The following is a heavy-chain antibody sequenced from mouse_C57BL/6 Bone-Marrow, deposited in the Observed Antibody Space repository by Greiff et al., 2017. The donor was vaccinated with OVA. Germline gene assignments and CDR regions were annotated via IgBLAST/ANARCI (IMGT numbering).Heavy chain of an antibody. V-gene: IGHV1-50*01. CDR1: GYTFTSYW. J-gene: IGHJ2*01. CDR3: ARRKLSPYYFDY. Sequence: QVQLQQPGAELVKPGASVKLSCKASGYTFTSYWMQWVKQRPGQGLEWIGEIDPSDSYTNSNQKFKGKATLTVDTSSSTAYMLLSSLTSEDSAVYYGARRKLSPYYFDYWGQGTTLTVSS. CDR2: IDPSDSYT. D-gene: IGHD3-2*02.